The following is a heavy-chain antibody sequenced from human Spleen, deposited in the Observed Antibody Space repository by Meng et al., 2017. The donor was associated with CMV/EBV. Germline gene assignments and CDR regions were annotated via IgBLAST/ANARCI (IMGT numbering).Heavy chain of an antibody. V-gene: IGHV5-51*01. CDR1: YSFTRYW. J-gene: IGHJ4*02. CDR2: IYPGDSDT. CDR3: ARRTYCSSASCYTHFDY. D-gene: IGHD2-2*02. Sequence: YSFTRYWIAWVRQMPGRGLEWMGIIYPGDSDTRYRPSFQGQVTISADKSINTAYLQWSSLKASDTAMYYCARRTYCSSASCYTHFDYWGQGTLVTVSS.